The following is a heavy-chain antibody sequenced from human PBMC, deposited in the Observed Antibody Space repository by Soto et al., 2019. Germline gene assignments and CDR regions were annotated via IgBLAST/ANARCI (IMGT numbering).Heavy chain of an antibody. Sequence: QVHLVQSGAEVTKPGSSVTVSCKASGGIFSSLTFSWVRQAPGQGLEWVGRIIPVFGTTVYKETFQGTVKISADKSTNTVYMELSSLTSEDTAIYYCASARISALPLYYMDIWGKGTTVNVSS. CDR1: GGIFSSLT. CDR3: ASARISALPLYYMDI. J-gene: IGHJ6*04. V-gene: IGHV1-69*08. CDR2: IIPVFGTT. D-gene: IGHD2-15*01.